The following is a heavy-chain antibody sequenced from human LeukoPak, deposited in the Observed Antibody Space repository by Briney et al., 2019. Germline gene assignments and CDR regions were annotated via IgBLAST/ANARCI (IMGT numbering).Heavy chain of an antibody. CDR2: INHSGST. V-gene: IGHV4-34*01. D-gene: IGHD3-10*01. CDR3: ARHIRALGYYGSGSYRGWFDP. Sequence: MASETLSLTCAVYGGSFSGYYWSWIRQPPGKGLEWIGEINHSGSTNYNPSLKSRVTISVDTSKNQFSLKLSSVTAADTAVYYCARHIRALGYYGSGSYRGWFDPWGQGTLVTVSS. J-gene: IGHJ5*02. CDR1: GGSFSGYY.